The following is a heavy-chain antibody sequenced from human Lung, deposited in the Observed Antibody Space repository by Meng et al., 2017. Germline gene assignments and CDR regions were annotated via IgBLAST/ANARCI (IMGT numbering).Heavy chain of an antibody. Sequence: VQLQRWGEGLLKPSETLSLTCGVSGGSFSDYYWSWIRQPPGKGLEWIGEINHSGSTNYNPSLESRATISVDTSQNNLSLKLSSVTAADSAVYYCARGPTTMAHDFDYWGQGTLVTVSS. V-gene: IGHV4-34*01. CDR2: INHSGST. CDR1: GGSFSDYY. J-gene: IGHJ4*02. D-gene: IGHD4-11*01. CDR3: ARGPTTMAHDFDY.